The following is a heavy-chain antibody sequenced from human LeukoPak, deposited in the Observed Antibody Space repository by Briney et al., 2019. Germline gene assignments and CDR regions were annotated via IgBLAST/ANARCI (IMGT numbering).Heavy chain of an antibody. CDR2: ISYDGNNK. CDR1: GFTFSSYA. V-gene: IGHV3-30-3*01. Sequence: GGSLRLSCAASGFTFSSYAMHWVRQAPGKGLEWVAVISYDGNNKYYADSVKGRFTVSRDNSKNTLYVQMNSLRAEDTAVYYCAREVDACDIWGQGTMVTVSS. J-gene: IGHJ3*02. CDR3: AREVDACDI.